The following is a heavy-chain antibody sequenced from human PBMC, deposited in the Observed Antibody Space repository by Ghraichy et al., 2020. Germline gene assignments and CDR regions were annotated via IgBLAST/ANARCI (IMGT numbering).Heavy chain of an antibody. D-gene: IGHD3-10*01. CDR1: GFTFSDAW. CDR3: ATDGSPQPWHVFQL. Sequence: GGSLRLSCAGSGFTFSDAWMHWIRQAPGKGLEWVCRIKNKPDGGTTDFAAPVKGRFVLSRDDLRNTVYLQMTSLKTDDPAVYYCATDGSPQPWHVFQLWGQGTAVTV. J-gene: IGHJ3*01. CDR2: IKNKPDGGTT. V-gene: IGHV3-15*01.